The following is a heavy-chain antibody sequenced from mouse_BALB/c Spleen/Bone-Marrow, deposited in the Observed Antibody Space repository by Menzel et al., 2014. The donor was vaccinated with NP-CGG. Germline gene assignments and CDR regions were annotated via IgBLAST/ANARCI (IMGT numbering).Heavy chain of an antibody. V-gene: IGHV5-17*02. J-gene: IGHJ4*01. CDR2: ISSGSSNI. CDR1: GFTFSSFG. Sequence: EEQLVESGGGLVQPGGSRKLSCAASGFTFSSFGMHWVRQAPEKGLEWVAYISSGSSNIYYADTVKGRFTISRDNPKNTLFLQITNLMSDDTTIYYCSICLIAYGNIRRLYAMDYWGQGTSVTVSS. D-gene: IGHD2-1*01. CDR3: SICLIAYGNIRRLYAMDY.